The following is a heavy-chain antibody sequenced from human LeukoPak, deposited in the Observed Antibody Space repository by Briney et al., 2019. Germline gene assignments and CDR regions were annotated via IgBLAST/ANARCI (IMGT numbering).Heavy chain of an antibody. CDR2: INSDGGTT. CDR3: AVLVVVTADAFDI. Sequence: GGSLRLSCAASGFTFGTYWMHWVRHAPGKGLVWVSGINSDGGTTTYADSVKGRFTISRDNAKNSLYLQMNSLRAEDTAVYYCAVLVVVTADAFDIWGQGTMVTVSS. V-gene: IGHV3-74*01. J-gene: IGHJ3*02. CDR1: GFTFGTYW. D-gene: IGHD3-22*01.